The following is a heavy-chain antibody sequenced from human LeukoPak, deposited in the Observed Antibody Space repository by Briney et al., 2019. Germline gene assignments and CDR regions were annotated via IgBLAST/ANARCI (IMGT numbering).Heavy chain of an antibody. Sequence: ASVKVSCKASGYTFTSYGISWVRQAPGQGLEWMGWISAYNGNTNYAQKLQGRVTMTTDTSTSTAYMELSSLRSEDTAVYYCARAFSRRGYFDYWGQGTLVTVSS. CDR2: ISAYNGNT. J-gene: IGHJ4*02. CDR3: ARAFSRRGYFDY. D-gene: IGHD3-10*01. CDR1: GYTFTSYG. V-gene: IGHV1-18*01.